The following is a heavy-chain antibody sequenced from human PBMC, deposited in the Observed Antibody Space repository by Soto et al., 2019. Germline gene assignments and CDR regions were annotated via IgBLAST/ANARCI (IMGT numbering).Heavy chain of an antibody. J-gene: IGHJ4*02. Sequence: PGGSLRLSCAASGFVFSDFQFNWVRQAPGGGLEWLSSITGTSAFTEYAESIEGRFTISRDNPNKLLFLHMDNLRPEDTAVYYCARDNLAFQGAFDVWGQGTLVTVSS. CDR1: GFVFSDFQ. V-gene: IGHV3-21*01. CDR3: ARDNLAFQGAFDV. D-gene: IGHD3-16*01. CDR2: ITGTSAFT.